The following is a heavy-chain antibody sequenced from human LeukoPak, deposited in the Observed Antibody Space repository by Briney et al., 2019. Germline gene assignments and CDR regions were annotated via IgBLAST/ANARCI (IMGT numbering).Heavy chain of an antibody. CDR1: GFTFDDYA. CDR3: AKDVSSSGWTNWFDP. J-gene: IGHJ5*02. D-gene: IGHD6-19*01. V-gene: IGHV3-9*03. CDR2: ISWNSGSI. Sequence: GGSLRLSCAASGFTFDDYAMHWVRQAPGKGLEWVSGISWNSGSIGYADSVKGRFTISRDNAKNSLYLQMNSLRAEDMALYYCAKDVSSSGWTNWFDPWGQGTLVTVSS.